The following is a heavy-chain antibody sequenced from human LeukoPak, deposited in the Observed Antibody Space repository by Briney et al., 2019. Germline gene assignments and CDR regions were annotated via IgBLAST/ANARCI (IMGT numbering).Heavy chain of an antibody. CDR2: INPSGGST. V-gene: IGHV1-46*01. CDR1: GYTFTTYN. J-gene: IGHJ6*02. D-gene: IGHD5-12*01. CDR3: ARVLVAKVAGMDV. Sequence: GASAKVSCKTSGYTFTTYNIHWVRQAPGQGLEWMGMINPSGGSTISPQKFQGRMTMTRDTSTSTVYMELSSLRSEDTAVYYCARVLVAKVAGMDVWGQGTTVTVSS.